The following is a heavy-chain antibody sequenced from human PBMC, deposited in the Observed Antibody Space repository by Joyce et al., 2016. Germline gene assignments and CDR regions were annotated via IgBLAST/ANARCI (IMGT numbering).Heavy chain of an antibody. V-gene: IGHV3-23*01. D-gene: IGHD6-13*01. J-gene: IGHJ6*02. CDR2: ISGFGDNT. CDR3: AKGRVAAAHYGMDV. CDR1: RFTFSSYA. Sequence: EVQLLESGGGLVQPGGSLRLSCAASRFTFSSYAMSWVRQAPGKGLEGVSAISGFGDNTYYADSVKGRFTISRDNSKNTLYLQMNSLRAEDTALYYCAKGRVAAAHYGMDVWGQGTTVTVSS.